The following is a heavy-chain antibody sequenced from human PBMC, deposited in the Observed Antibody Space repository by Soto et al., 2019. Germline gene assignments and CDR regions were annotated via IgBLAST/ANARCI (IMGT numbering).Heavy chain of an antibody. CDR2: INHSGST. Sequence: SETLSLTCAVYGGSFSGYYWSWIRQPPGKGLEWIGEINHSGSTNYNPSLKSRVTISVDTSKNQFSLKLSSVTAADTAVYYCARGCAGSCPRSRFYFHQPFDYWGQGTLVTGSS. D-gene: IGHD2-15*01. J-gene: IGHJ4*02. V-gene: IGHV4-34*01. CDR3: ARGCAGSCPRSRFYFHQPFDY. CDR1: GGSFSGYY.